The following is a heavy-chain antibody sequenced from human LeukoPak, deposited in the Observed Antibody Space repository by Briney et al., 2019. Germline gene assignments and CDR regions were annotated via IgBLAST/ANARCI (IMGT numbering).Heavy chain of an antibody. D-gene: IGHD3-10*01. CDR1: GVTFPSYW. J-gene: IGHJ4*02. Sequence: GGSLRLSCAASGVTFPSYWMTWVRQAPGKGLEWVANIKQDGSEKYYVDSVKGRFTISRDNAKNSVYLQMNSLRAEDTAVYYCARRHHFGFLDSWGQGTLVTVSS. CDR3: ARRHHFGFLDS. CDR2: IKQDGSEK. V-gene: IGHV3-7*04.